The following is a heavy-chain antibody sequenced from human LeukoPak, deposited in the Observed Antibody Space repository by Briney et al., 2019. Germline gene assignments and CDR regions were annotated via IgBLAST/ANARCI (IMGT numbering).Heavy chain of an antibody. CDR3: ARDRGSGVLAAFDI. CDR2: IYYSGST. Sequence: SETLSLTCAVSGGSISSNYWSWIRQPPGKGLEWIGYIYYSGSTNYNPSLKSRVTVSVDTSKNQFSLKLSSVTAADTAVYYCARDRGSGVLAAFDIWGQGTMVTVSS. V-gene: IGHV4-59*12. CDR1: GGSISSNY. D-gene: IGHD3-10*01. J-gene: IGHJ3*02.